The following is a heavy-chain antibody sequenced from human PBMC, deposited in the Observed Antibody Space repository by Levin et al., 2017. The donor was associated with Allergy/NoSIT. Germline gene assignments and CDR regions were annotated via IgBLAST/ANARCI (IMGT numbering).Heavy chain of an antibody. CDR3: AHSGVTWLNDNWFDP. Sequence: SGPTLVKPTQTLTLTCTFSGFSLSTSGVGVGWIRQPPGKALEWLALIYWNDDKRYSPSLKSRLTITKDTSKNQVVLTMTNMDPVDTATYYCAHSGVTWLNDNWFDPWGQGTLVTVSS. D-gene: IGHD2-21*02. CDR2: IYWNDDK. CDR1: GFSLSTSGVG. J-gene: IGHJ5*02. V-gene: IGHV2-5*01.